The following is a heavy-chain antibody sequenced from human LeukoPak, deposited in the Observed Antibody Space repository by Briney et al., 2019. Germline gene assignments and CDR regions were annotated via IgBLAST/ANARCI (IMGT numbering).Heavy chain of an antibody. Sequence: GGSLRLSCAASGFTFSSYAMHWVRQAPGKGLEWVAVISYDGSNKYYADSVKGRFTISRDNSNNTLYLQMNSLRAEDTAVYYCARDSDDSSGYYRGTFVDYWGQGTLVTVSS. CDR3: ARDSDDSSGYYRGTFVDY. CDR2: ISYDGSNK. J-gene: IGHJ4*02. V-gene: IGHV3-30*04. D-gene: IGHD3-22*01. CDR1: GFTFSSYA.